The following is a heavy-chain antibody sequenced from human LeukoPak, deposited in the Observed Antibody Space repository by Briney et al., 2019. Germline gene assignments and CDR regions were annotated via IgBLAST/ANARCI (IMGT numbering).Heavy chain of an antibody. CDR2: INHSGST. J-gene: IGHJ4*02. CDR3: AREANCGGDCYNLDY. D-gene: IGHD2-21*02. Sequence: SETLSLTCAVYGGSFSGYYWSWIRQPPGKGLEWIGEINHSGSTNYNPSLKSRVTISVDTSKNQFSLKLSSVTAADTAVYYCAREANCGGDCYNLDYWGQGTLVTVSS. CDR1: GGSFSGYY. V-gene: IGHV4-34*01.